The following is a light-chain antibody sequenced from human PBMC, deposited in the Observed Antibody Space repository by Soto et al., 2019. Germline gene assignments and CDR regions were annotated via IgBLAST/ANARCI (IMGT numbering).Light chain of an antibody. V-gene: IGLV2-14*01. CDR1: STDIGYHTY. CDR3: SSYSISDTPYV. Sequence: QSALTQPASVSGSPGQSITISCTGTSTDIGYHTYVSWYQQHTGKAPELLIFKGRSRPSGISDRFSGSKSRNTASLTISGLQAEDGADYYRSSYSISDTPYVFGGGTKVTVL. CDR2: KGR. J-gene: IGLJ1*01.